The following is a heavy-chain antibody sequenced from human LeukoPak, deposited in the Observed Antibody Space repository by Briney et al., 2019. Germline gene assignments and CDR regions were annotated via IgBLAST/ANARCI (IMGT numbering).Heavy chain of an antibody. Sequence: PGGSLRLSCAASGFTFSSHSMNWVRQAPGKGLEWVSSISSGSNYIYYADSVKGRFTISRDNAKNSLYLQMNSLRAEDTAVYYCARIGYCSSTRCQFGYMDVWGKGTTVTVSS. CDR3: ARIGYCSSTRCQFGYMDV. CDR2: ISSGSNYI. J-gene: IGHJ6*03. V-gene: IGHV3-21*01. CDR1: GFTFSSHS. D-gene: IGHD2-2*01.